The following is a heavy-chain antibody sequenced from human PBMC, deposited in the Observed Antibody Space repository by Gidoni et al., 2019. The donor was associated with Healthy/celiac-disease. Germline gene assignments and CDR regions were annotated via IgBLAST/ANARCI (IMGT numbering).Heavy chain of an antibody. D-gene: IGHD3-22*01. J-gene: IGHJ4*02. V-gene: IGHV3-23*01. Sequence: EVQLLESVGGLVQPGVSLRLSCAASGSTFSSYSMSWVRQAPGKGLEWVSAISGSGGSTYYADSVKGRFTISRDNSKNTLYLQMNSLRAEDTAVYYCAKDAAEYYYDSSGYPFDYWGQGTLVTVSS. CDR3: AKDAAEYYYDSSGYPFDY. CDR2: ISGSGGST. CDR1: GSTFSSYS.